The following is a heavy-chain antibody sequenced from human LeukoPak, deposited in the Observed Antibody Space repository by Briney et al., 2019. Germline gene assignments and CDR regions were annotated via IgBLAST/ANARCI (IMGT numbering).Heavy chain of an antibody. V-gene: IGHV4-39*07. J-gene: IGHJ3*02. CDR2: IYYSGST. CDR3: ARDARSPEAFDI. Sequence: PSETLSLTCTVSGGSISSSSYYWGWIRQPPGKGLEWIGSIYYSGSTYYNPSLKSRVTISVDTSKNQFSLKLSSVTAADTAVYYCARDARSPEAFDIWGQGTMVTVSS. CDR1: GGSISSSSYY.